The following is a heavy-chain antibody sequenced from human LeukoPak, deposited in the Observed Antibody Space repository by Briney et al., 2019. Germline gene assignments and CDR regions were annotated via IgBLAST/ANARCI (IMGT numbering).Heavy chain of an antibody. CDR1: GFTVSSNY. Sequence: GGSLRLSCAASGFTVSSNYMSWVRQAPGKGLEWVSVIYSGGSTYYADSVKGRFTISRDNSKNTLYLQMNSLRAEDTAVYYCASSPNYDSSGYYFSVWDYWGQGTLVTVSS. CDR2: IYSGGST. CDR3: ASSPNYDSSGYYFSVWDY. J-gene: IGHJ4*02. D-gene: IGHD3-22*01. V-gene: IGHV3-53*01.